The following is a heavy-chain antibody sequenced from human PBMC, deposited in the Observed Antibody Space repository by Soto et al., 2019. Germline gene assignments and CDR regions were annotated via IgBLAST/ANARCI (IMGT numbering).Heavy chain of an antibody. CDR3: VNGFSLDY. J-gene: IGHJ4*02. D-gene: IGHD2-8*01. V-gene: IGHV4-61*01. CDR2: VFYSGNT. Sequence: PSETLSLTCTVSGGSVSSANYYWTWIRQPPGKGLEWIGYVFYSGNTNSNPSLKSRVSISVDTSKDQFSLKLRSVTAADTAVYFCVNGFSLDYWGQGILVTVSS. CDR1: GGSVSSANYY.